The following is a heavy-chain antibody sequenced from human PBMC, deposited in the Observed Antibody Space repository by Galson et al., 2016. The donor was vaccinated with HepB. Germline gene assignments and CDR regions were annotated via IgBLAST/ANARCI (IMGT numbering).Heavy chain of an antibody. J-gene: IGHJ4*02. Sequence: SLRLSCAASGFTFNAHWMNWVRQAPGKGLEWVANIRGDGIVSYYAESVRGRFAISRDNAQNSLYLQMNGLRGDETAVYYCSIEMTGSYFVWGQGTLVTVSS. V-gene: IGHV3-7*01. CDR1: GFTFNAHW. D-gene: IGHD3-10*01. CDR2: IRGDGIVS. CDR3: SIEMTGSYFV.